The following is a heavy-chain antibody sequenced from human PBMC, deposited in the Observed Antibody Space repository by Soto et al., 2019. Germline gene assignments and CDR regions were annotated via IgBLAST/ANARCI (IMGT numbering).Heavy chain of an antibody. CDR3: AREPIPPGVGATYYFDY. V-gene: IGHV3-48*02. Sequence: EVQLVESGGGLVQPGGSLRLSCAASGFTFSSYSMNWVRQAPGKGLEWVSYISSSSSTIYYADSVKGRFTISRDNAKNSLYLQMNSLRDEDTAVYYCAREPIPPGVGATYYFDYWGQGTLVTVAS. CDR1: GFTFSSYS. D-gene: IGHD1-26*01. J-gene: IGHJ4*02. CDR2: ISSSSSTI.